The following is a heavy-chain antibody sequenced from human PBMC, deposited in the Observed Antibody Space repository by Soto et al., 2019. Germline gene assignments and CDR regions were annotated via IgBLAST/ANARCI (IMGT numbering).Heavy chain of an antibody. CDR1: GGSFSGYY. CDR2: INHSGST. Sequence: QVQLQQWGAGLLKPSETLSLTCAVYGGSFSGYYWSWIRQPPGKGLEWIGEINHSGSTNYNPSLKSRVTISVDTSKNQFSLKLSSVTAADTAVYYCAREPYYDILTGYVYYYGMDVWGQGTTVTVSS. V-gene: IGHV4-34*01. J-gene: IGHJ6*02. D-gene: IGHD3-9*01. CDR3: AREPYYDILTGYVYYYGMDV.